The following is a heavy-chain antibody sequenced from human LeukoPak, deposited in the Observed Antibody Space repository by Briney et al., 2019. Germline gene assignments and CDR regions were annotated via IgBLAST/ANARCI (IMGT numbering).Heavy chain of an antibody. CDR3: ARDSSWYTGASS. CDR2: IYYSGST. CDR1: GGSISSSSYY. V-gene: IGHV4-39*07. D-gene: IGHD6-13*01. J-gene: IGHJ5*02. Sequence: SETLSLTCTVSGGSISSSSYYWAWIRQPPGKGLEWIGSIYYSGSTYYNPSLKSRVTISVDTSKNQFSLKLSSVTAADTAVYYCARDSSWYTGASSWGQGTLVTVSS.